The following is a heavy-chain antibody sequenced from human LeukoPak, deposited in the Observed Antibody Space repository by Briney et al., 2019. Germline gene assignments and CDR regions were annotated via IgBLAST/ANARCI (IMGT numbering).Heavy chain of an antibody. CDR2: IYYSGST. CDR1: GGSISSGSYY. J-gene: IGHJ4*02. D-gene: IGHD5-18*01. V-gene: IGHV4-39*07. Sequence: PSETLSLTCIVSGGSISSGSYYWGWIRQPPGKGLEWIGSIYYSGSTYYNPSLKSRVTISVDTSKNQFSLKLSSVTAADTAVYYCARGDTYFDYWGQGTLVTVSS. CDR3: ARGDTYFDY.